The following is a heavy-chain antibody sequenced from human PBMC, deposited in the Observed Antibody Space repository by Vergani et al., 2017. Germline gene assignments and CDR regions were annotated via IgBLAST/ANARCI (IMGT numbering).Heavy chain of an antibody. CDR1: GGSLSGYF. Sequence: QVHLQQRGAGVLKPSETLSLTCGVIGGSLSGYFWSWIRQSPGRGLEWIGEITAIGSAKYGPSATSRVTISVDTSRGEVTLTVTSVTDADTGLYFGASRQPCLKLGSKSNAGTFDSWGQGTLVTVSS. CDR3: ASRQPCLKLGSKSNAGTFDS. J-gene: IGHJ4*03. V-gene: IGHV4-34*02. CDR2: ITAIGSA. D-gene: IGHD3-10*01.